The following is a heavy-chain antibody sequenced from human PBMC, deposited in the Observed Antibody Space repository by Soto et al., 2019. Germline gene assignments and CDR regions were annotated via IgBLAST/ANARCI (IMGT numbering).Heavy chain of an antibody. Sequence: QVQLVQSGAEVKKPGSSVKVSCKVSGGTFSNYAIDWVRLAPGHGLEWMGGIVPIFGTTYYTQKFQGRATIIADDSTTTAYVEMSSGRSEDTAIYYCARVEAVAGLYNYHGLDVWGKGTAVTVSS. CDR2: IVPIFGTT. CDR3: ARVEAVAGLYNYHGLDV. J-gene: IGHJ6*04. CDR1: GGTFSNYA. V-gene: IGHV1-69*12. D-gene: IGHD6-19*01.